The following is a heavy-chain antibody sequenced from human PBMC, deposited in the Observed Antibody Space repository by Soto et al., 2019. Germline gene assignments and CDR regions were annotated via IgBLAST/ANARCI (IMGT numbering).Heavy chain of an antibody. D-gene: IGHD3-9*01. V-gene: IGHV1-24*01. Sequence: ASVKVSCKVSGYTLTEVSMHWVRQAPGKGLEWMGGFDPEDGETIYAQKFQGRVTMTEDTSTDTAYMELSSLRSEDTAVYYCATLGYYDILTGYWVTPGKYYFDYWGQGTLVTVSS. J-gene: IGHJ4*02. CDR1: GYTLTEVS. CDR2: FDPEDGET. CDR3: ATLGYYDILTGYWVTPGKYYFDY.